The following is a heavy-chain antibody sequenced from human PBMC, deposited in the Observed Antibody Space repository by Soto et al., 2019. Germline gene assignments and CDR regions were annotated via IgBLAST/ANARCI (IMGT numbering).Heavy chain of an antibody. V-gene: IGHV4-28*01. CDR1: GYSSSSSHW. J-gene: IGHJ4*02. CDR2: INYSVNT. Sequence: PSETLSLTCAVSGYSSSSSHWWGCIRQPPGKGLEWIGYINYSVNTYYNPSLKSRVTMSVDTSKNQFSLKLSSVTAVDTAVYYCARRSVSSSGNLDYWGQGTLVTVSS. D-gene: IGHD6-6*01. CDR3: ARRSVSSSGNLDY.